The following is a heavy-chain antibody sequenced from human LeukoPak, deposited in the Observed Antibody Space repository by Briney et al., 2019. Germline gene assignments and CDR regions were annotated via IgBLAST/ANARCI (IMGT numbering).Heavy chain of an antibody. V-gene: IGHV6-1*01. CDR3: ARDRGGSSWYYFDN. D-gene: IGHD6-13*01. CDR2: TYYRSKWYN. Sequence: SQTLSLTCAISGDSVSRDTAAWNWARQSPSRGLEWLGRTYYRSKWYNDYAVSVKSRITSNTDTSKNQFPLQLNSVTHEDTAVCYCARDRGGSSWYYFDNWGQGSLVTVSS. J-gene: IGHJ4*02. CDR1: GDSVSRDTAA.